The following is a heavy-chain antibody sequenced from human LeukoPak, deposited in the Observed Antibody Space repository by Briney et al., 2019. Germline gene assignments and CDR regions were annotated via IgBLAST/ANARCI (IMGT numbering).Heavy chain of an antibody. Sequence: GGSLRLSCAAPGFSIRNNYMTWVRQAPGKGLEWVSIIFGGGSTYYADSVKGRFTISRDNSKNTLYLQMNSLRGDDTAVYYCASDGTTLTKTAFDSWGQGTLVTVSS. D-gene: IGHD4-17*01. CDR1: GFSIRNNY. CDR2: IFGGGST. J-gene: IGHJ4*02. CDR3: ASDGTTLTKTAFDS. V-gene: IGHV3-66*01.